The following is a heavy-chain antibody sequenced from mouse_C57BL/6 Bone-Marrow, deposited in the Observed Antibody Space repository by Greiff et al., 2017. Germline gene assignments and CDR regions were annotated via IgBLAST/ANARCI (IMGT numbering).Heavy chain of an antibody. CDR1: GFNIKDDY. J-gene: IGHJ1*03. V-gene: IGHV14-4*01. D-gene: IGHD1-1*01. Sequence: EVQLQQSGAELVRPGASVKLSCTASGFNIKDDYMHWVKQRPEQGLEWIGWIDPENGDTEYASKFQGKATITADTSSNTAYLQLSSLTSEDTAVYYCTTYYGSSYDWYFDVWGTGTTGTVSS. CDR2: IDPENGDT. CDR3: TTYYGSSYDWYFDV.